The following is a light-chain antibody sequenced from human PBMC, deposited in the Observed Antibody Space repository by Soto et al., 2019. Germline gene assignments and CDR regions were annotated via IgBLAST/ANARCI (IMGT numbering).Light chain of an antibody. CDR3: CSYAGIDV. V-gene: IGLV2-23*02. J-gene: IGLJ1*01. Sequence: QSVLTQPASVSGSPGQSITISCTGTSRDVGRYNLVSWYQQHPGKAPKLMIYEVTKRPSGVSHRFSGSKSGTTASLTISGLQAEDEADYYCCSYAGIDVFGSGTKLTVL. CDR1: SRDVGRYNL. CDR2: EVT.